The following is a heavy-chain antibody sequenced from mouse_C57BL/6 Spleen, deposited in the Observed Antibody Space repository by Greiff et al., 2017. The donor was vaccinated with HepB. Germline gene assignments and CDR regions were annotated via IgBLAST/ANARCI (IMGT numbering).Heavy chain of an antibody. CDR3: ARDNYGSLFAY. J-gene: IGHJ3*01. CDR2: IYPGDGDT. Sequence: QVQLQQSGAELVKPGASVKISCKASGYAFSSYWMNWVKQRPGKGLEWIGQIYPGDGDTNYNGKFKGKATLTADKSSSTAYMQISSLTSEDSAVYFCARDNYGSLFAYWGQGTLVTVSA. D-gene: IGHD1-1*01. CDR1: GYAFSSYW. V-gene: IGHV1-80*01.